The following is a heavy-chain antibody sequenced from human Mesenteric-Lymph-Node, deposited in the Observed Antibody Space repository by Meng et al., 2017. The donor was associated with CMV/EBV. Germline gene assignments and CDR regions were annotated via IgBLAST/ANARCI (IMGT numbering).Heavy chain of an antibody. CDR1: GHSISSGNNY. V-gene: IGHV4-61*02. D-gene: IGHD2-15*01. CDR2: IYTTGST. Sequence: QAQLQAAGRGLVKPSQTLSHTCTVSGHSISSGNNYWIWIRQPAGKGLEWIGRIYTTGSTSYNPSLKSRVTISVDTSKNQFSLTFRSVTAADTAMYYCARASCSGGTCYDPVFYFDYWGRGTLVTVSS. CDR3: ARASCSGGTCYDPVFYFDY. J-gene: IGHJ4*02.